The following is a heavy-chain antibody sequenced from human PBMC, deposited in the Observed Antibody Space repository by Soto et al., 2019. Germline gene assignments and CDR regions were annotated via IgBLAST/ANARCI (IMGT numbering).Heavy chain of an antibody. D-gene: IGHD6-19*01. CDR2: IYYSGST. J-gene: IGHJ6*02. CDR1: GGSISSGGYY. V-gene: IGHV4-31*03. CDR3: ARDFTDSSGPTLGMGV. Sequence: QVQLQESGPGLVKPSQTLSLTCTVSGGSISSGGYYWSWIRQHPGKGLEWIGYIYYSGSTYYNPSLKSRVTISVDTSKNQYSLKLSSVTAADTDVYYCARDFTDSSGPTLGMGVWGQGTTVTVSS.